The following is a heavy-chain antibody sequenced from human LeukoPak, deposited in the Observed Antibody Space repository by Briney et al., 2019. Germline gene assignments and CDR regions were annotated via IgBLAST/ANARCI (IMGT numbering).Heavy chain of an antibody. CDR2: IKQDGSEK. D-gene: IGHD6-19*01. V-gene: IGHV3-7*03. Sequence: TGGSLRLSCAASGFTFSSHWMSWVRQAPGKGLEWVANIKQDGSEKYYVDSVKGRFTISRDNAKNSLYLQMNSLRAEDTAVYYCARDIAVAGPYHYYYYYGMDVWGKGTTVTVSS. CDR1: GFTFSSHW. J-gene: IGHJ6*04. CDR3: ARDIAVAGPYHYYYYYGMDV.